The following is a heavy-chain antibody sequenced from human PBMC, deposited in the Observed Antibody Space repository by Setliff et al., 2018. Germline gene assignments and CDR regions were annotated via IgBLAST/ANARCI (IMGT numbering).Heavy chain of an antibody. CDR1: GGSVSSASHY. J-gene: IGHJ4*02. CDR2: VYYSGYT. V-gene: IGHV4-39*07. CDR3: AMGRQEVAAAGKTQIDY. Sequence: PSETLSLTCTVSGGSVSSASHYWGWIRQAPGKGMEWIGSVYYSGYTYYKPSLQSRVTMSVDTSKNQFSLKLTSVTAADTAVYYCAMGRQEVAAAGKTQIDYWGQGTLVTVSS. D-gene: IGHD6-13*01.